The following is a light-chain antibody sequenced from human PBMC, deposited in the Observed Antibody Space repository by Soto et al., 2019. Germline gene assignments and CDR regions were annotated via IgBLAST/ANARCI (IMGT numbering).Light chain of an antibody. CDR1: SNDVGGYDF. CDR2: EVN. J-gene: IGLJ1*01. CDR3: SSYAGDNTYV. V-gene: IGLV2-8*01. Sequence: QSVLTQPASASGSPGQSVTISCTGTSNDVGGYDFVSWYQQHPGRAPKLIIVEVNKWPSGVPDRFSASKSGNTASLTVSGLQAEDEADYYCSSYAGDNTYVFGTGTKVTVL.